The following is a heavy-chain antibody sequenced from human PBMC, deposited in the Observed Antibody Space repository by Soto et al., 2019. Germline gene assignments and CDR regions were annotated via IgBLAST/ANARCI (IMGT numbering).Heavy chain of an antibody. CDR2: IIPILGIA. D-gene: IGHD6-13*01. V-gene: IGHV1-69*04. Sequence: SVKVSCKASGGTFSSYTISWVRQAPGQGLEWMGRIIPILGIANYAQKFQGRVTITADKSTSTAYMELSSLRAEDTAVYYCAKDAASYSTWSWYSSDLAPADYWGQGTLVTVSS. CDR1: GGTFSSYT. CDR3: AKDAASYSTWSWYSSDLAPADY. J-gene: IGHJ4*02.